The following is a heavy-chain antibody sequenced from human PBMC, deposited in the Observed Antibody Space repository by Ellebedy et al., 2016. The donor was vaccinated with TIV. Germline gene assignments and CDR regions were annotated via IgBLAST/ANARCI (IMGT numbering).Heavy chain of an antibody. CDR1: GFTFSGYA. V-gene: IGHV3-48*02. D-gene: IGHD5-12*01. CDR3: ALDLGRGYDCSH. Sequence: GESLKISCAASGFTFSGYALNWVRQAPGKGLEWLSYITKDGRGTLYADSVKGRFTISRDNAKNSLYLQMNRLRDEDTAVYYCALDLGRGYDCSHWGQGTLLTVSS. CDR2: ITKDGRGT. J-gene: IGHJ4*02.